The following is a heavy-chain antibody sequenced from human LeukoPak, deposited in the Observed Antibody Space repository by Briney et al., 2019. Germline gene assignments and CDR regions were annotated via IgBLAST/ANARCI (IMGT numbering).Heavy chain of an antibody. J-gene: IGHJ5*01. CDR3: GRLWVVVVASTPSPNCFDS. D-gene: IGHD2-15*01. CDR1: GGSISSSSYY. Sequence: SETLSLTCTVSGGSISSSSYYWGWIRQPPGKGLEWIGSLSYSGNSYYNPSLKGRLTLSIDTSKNQFSLRLRSVTVADTAVYYCGRLWVVVVASTPSPNCFDSWGQGTLVTVS. CDR2: LSYSGNS. V-gene: IGHV4-39*01.